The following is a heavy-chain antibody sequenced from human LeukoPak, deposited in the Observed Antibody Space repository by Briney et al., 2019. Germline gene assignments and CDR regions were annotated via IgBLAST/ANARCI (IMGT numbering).Heavy chain of an antibody. CDR2: MYNSGST. CDR1: GGSLSGSY. J-gene: IGHJ4*02. CDR3: ARGIESYGDYGY. V-gene: IGHV4-59*01. Sequence: PSETLSLTCTVSGGSLSGSYWSWIRQPPGKGLEWIAYMYNSGSTNYNPSLKSRVTISIDTSKNQFSLKLSSLTAADTAIYYCARGIESYGDYGYWGQGILVTVSS. D-gene: IGHD4-17*01.